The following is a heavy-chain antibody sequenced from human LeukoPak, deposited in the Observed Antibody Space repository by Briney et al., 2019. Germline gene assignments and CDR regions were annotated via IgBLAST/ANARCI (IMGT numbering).Heavy chain of an antibody. D-gene: IGHD6-19*01. Sequence: PGGSLRLSCAASGFTFSGSAMHWVRQASGKGLEWVGRIRSKANSYATAYAASVKGRFTISRDDSKNTAYLQMNSLKTEDTAVYYCTRREAVAGRSVVYWGQGTLVTVSS. J-gene: IGHJ4*02. CDR1: GFTFSGSA. CDR3: TRREAVAGRSVVY. V-gene: IGHV3-73*01. CDR2: IRSKANSYAT.